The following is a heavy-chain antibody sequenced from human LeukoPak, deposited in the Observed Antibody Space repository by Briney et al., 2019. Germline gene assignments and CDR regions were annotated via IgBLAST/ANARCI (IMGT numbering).Heavy chain of an antibody. V-gene: IGHV1-18*04. CDR2: ISAYNGNT. Sequence: AASVKVSCKASGYTFTGYYMHWVRQAPGQGLEWMGWISAYNGNTNYAQKLQGRVTMTTDTSTSTAYMELRSLRSDDTAVYYCAARKEWFGESPDYWGQGTLVTVSS. CDR3: AARKEWFGESPDY. J-gene: IGHJ4*02. CDR1: GYTFTGYY. D-gene: IGHD3-10*01.